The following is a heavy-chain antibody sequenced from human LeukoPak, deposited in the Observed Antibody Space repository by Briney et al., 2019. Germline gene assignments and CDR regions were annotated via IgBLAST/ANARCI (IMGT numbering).Heavy chain of an antibody. CDR2: ISCYNGNT. J-gene: IGHJ4*02. CDR3: ARPYCNGGSCHDYFDY. CDR1: GYTFTSYG. D-gene: IGHD2-15*01. Sequence: ASVKVSCKASGYTFTSYGINWVRQAPGQGLEWMGWISCYNGNTNYAQKFQGRVTMTRDTSISTAYMELRRLSSDDTAIYYCARPYCNGGSCHDYFDYWGQGTLVSVSS. V-gene: IGHV1-18*01.